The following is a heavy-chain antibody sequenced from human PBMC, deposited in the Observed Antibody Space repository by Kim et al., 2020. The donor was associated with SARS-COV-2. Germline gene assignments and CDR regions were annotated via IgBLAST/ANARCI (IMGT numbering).Heavy chain of an antibody. CDR2: INPNSGGT. Sequence: ASVEVSCKASGYTFTGYYMHWVRQAPGQGLEWMGWINPNSGGTNYAQKFQGRVTMTRDTSISTAYMELSRLRSDDTAVYYCARDMSDYDFWSGAGDGMDVWGQGTTVTVSS. D-gene: IGHD3-3*01. J-gene: IGHJ6*02. CDR1: GYTFTGYY. V-gene: IGHV1-2*02. CDR3: ARDMSDYDFWSGAGDGMDV.